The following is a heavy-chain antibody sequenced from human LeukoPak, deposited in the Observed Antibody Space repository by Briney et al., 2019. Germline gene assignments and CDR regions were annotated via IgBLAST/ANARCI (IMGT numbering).Heavy chain of an antibody. CDR1: GFTFDDYA. Sequence: GGSLRLSCAASGFTFDDYAMHWVRQAPGKGLEWVSLISWDGGSNYYADSVKGRFTISRDNSKNSLYLQMNSLRPEDTAFYYCAKDFDSSGWPSIDYWGQGTLVTVSS. D-gene: IGHD6-19*01. J-gene: IGHJ4*02. CDR3: AKDFDSSGWPSIDY. CDR2: ISWDGGSN. V-gene: IGHV3-43D*03.